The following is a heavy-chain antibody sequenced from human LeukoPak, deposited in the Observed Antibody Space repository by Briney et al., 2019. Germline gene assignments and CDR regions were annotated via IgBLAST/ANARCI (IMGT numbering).Heavy chain of an antibody. CDR3: AKMGNPAAVTTDY. J-gene: IGHJ4*02. D-gene: IGHD4-17*01. V-gene: IGHV4-59*08. Sequence: SGTLSLTCTVSGGSLSTYYWSWVREPPGKGLEWIGYIYYSGSTNYNPSLKSRVTISIDTSKNQFSLKLSSVTAADTAIYYCAKMGNPAAVTTDYWGQGTLVTVSS. CDR1: GGSLSTYY. CDR2: IYYSGST.